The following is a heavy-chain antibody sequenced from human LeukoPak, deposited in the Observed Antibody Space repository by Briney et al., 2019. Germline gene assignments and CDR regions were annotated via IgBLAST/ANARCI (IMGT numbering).Heavy chain of an antibody. CDR1: GGSISSYY. D-gene: IGHD6-6*01. CDR2: IYTSGST. Sequence: SETLSLTCTVSGGSISSYYWSWIRQPAGKGLEWIGRIYTSGSTNYNPSLKSRVPMSVDTSKNQFSLKLSSVTAADTAVYYCAKSSIAARGGRDWFDPWGQGTLVTVS. CDR3: AKSSIAARGGRDWFDP. J-gene: IGHJ5*02. V-gene: IGHV4-4*07.